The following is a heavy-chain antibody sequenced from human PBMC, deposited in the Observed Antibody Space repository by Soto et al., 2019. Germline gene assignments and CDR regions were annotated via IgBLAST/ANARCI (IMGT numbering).Heavy chain of an antibody. J-gene: IGHJ4*02. CDR1: GGSVSSGSYY. CDR2: IYYSGST. CDR3: ARAVGTPSYYDSSGYSTGFDY. D-gene: IGHD3-22*01. V-gene: IGHV4-61*01. Sequence: PSETLSLTCTVSGGSVSSGSYYWSWIRQPPGKGLEWIGYIYYSGSTNYNPSLKSRVTISVDTSKNQFSLKLSSVTAADTAVYYCARAVGTPSYYDSSGYSTGFDYWGQGTLVTVSS.